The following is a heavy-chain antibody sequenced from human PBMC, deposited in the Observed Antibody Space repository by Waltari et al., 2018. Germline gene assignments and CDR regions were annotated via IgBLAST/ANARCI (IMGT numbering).Heavy chain of an antibody. CDR3: ARATNYYDSSGYVQH. D-gene: IGHD3-22*01. J-gene: IGHJ1*01. CDR2: IYYSGST. CDR1: GGSISSSY. V-gene: IGHV4-59*01. Sequence: QVQLQESGPGLVKPSETLSLTCTVSGGSISSSYWSWIRQPPGKGLEWIGYIYYSGSTNYNPSLKSRVTISVDTSKNQFSLKLSSVTAADTAVYYCARATNYYDSSGYVQHWGQGTLVTVSS.